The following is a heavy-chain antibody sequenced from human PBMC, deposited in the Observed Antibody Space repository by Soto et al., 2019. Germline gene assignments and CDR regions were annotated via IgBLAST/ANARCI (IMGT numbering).Heavy chain of an antibody. CDR3: ARELKPYNSGWYFTLS. CDR1: GGSVSGHY. D-gene: IGHD6-19*01. CDR2: IYISGNT. Sequence: SETLSLTCSVSGGSVSGHYWSWVRQPAGKGLEWIGRIYISGNTKYNPSFKSRVTMPVDTSKNQVSLRLSSVTAADTAVYYCARELKPYNSGWYFTLSWSQGTQVTVS. V-gene: IGHV4-4*07. J-gene: IGHJ5*02.